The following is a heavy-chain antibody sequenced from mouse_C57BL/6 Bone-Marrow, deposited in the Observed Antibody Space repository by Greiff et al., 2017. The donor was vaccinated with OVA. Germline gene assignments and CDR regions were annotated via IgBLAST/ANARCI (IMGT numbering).Heavy chain of an antibody. CDR1: GFTFSDYY. J-gene: IGHJ3*01. D-gene: IGHD2-2*01. CDR3: AREDYGYDGFAY. Sequence: EVKLMESEGGLVQPGSSMKLSCTASGFTFSDYYMAWVRQVPEKGLEWVANINYDGSSTYYLDSLKSRFIISRDNAKNILYLQMSSLKSEDTATYYCAREDYGYDGFAYWGQGTLVTVSA. CDR2: INYDGSST. V-gene: IGHV5-16*01.